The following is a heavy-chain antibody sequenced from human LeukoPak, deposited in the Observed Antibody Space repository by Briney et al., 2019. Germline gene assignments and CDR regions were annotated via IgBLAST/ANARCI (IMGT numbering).Heavy chain of an antibody. V-gene: IGHV4-38-2*02. Sequence: SETLSLTCTVSGYSISSGYFWGWIRQPPGKGLEWIGSIYHSGSTSYNPSLKSRLTISVDTSKNQFSLKLSSVTAADTAVYYCAKHYMGSSYNRGLDYWGQGTLVTVSS. D-gene: IGHD3-10*01. J-gene: IGHJ4*02. CDR2: IYHSGST. CDR3: AKHYMGSSYNRGLDY. CDR1: GYSISSGYF.